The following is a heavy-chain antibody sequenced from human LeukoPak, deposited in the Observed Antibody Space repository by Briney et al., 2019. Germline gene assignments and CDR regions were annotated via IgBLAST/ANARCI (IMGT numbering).Heavy chain of an antibody. D-gene: IGHD4-17*01. J-gene: IGHJ3*02. CDR2: ISWNSGSI. CDR3: AKDMGPDYGDYDDAFDI. CDR1: GFTFDDYA. V-gene: IGHV3-9*01. Sequence: PGRSLGLSCAASGFTFDDYAMHWVRQAPGKGLEWVSGISWNSGSIGYADSVKGRFTISRDNAKNSLYLQMNSLRAEDTALYYCAKDMGPDYGDYDDAFDIWGQGTMVTVSS.